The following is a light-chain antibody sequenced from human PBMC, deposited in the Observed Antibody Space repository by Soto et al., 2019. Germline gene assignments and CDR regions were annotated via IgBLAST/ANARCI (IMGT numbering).Light chain of an antibody. Sequence: QSVLTQPPSVSGAPGQRVTISCTGSSSNIGAGYDVHWYQQLPGTAPKLLIYGNSNRPSGVPDRFSGSKSGTSASLAITGLQAEDEADYYCQSYDSSLSAWGGVFGGGTKFTVL. J-gene: IGLJ2*01. CDR3: QSYDSSLSAWGGV. CDR2: GNS. V-gene: IGLV1-40*01. CDR1: SSNIGAGYD.